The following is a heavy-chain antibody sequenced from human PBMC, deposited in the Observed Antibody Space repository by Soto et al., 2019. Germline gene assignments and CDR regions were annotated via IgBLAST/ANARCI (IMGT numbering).Heavy chain of an antibody. CDR3: AKDLRGLLWFGESPNFDY. Sequence: QVQLVESGGGVVQPGRSLRLSCAASGFTFSSYGMHWVRQAPGKGLEWVAGISYDGSNKYYADSVKGRFTISRDNSKKTLNMKMNSLRAEDTAVYYCAKDLRGLLWFGESPNFDYWGQGTLVTVSS. CDR2: ISYDGSNK. V-gene: IGHV3-30*18. D-gene: IGHD3-10*01. J-gene: IGHJ4*02. CDR1: GFTFSSYG.